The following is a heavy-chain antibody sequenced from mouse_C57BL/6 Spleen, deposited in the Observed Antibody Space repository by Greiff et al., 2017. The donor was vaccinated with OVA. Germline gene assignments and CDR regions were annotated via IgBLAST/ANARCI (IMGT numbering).Heavy chain of an antibody. CDR1: GYTFTSYW. J-gene: IGHJ2*01. V-gene: IGHV1-50*01. D-gene: IGHD3-2*02. CDR3: ARAQADYFDY. CDR2: IDPSDSYT. Sequence: QVQLQQPGAELVKPGASVKLSCKASGYTFTSYWMQWVKQRPGQGLEWIGEIDPSDSYTNYNQKFKGKATLTVDPSSSTAYMQLSSLTSEDSAVYYCARAQADYFDYWGQGTTLTVSS.